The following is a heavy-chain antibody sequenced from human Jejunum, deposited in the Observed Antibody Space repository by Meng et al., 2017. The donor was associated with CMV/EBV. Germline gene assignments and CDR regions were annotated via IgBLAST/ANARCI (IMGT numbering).Heavy chain of an antibody. D-gene: IGHD2-2*01. J-gene: IGHJ6*02. V-gene: IGHV1-8*01. Sequence: YEINGVGQPTGKGVDWMGWMNPNSGNTGYAQKFQGRVNMNRNTSISTAYMELSSLRSEDTAVYYCARKYCSSSSCKGGHGMDVWGQGTTVTVSS. CDR1: YE. CDR3: ARKYCSSSSCKGGHGMDV. CDR2: MNPNSGNT.